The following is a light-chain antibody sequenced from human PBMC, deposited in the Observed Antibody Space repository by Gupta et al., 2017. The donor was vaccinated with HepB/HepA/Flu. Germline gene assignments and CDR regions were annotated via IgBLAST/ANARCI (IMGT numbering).Light chain of an antibody. CDR3: QTWGTGSWV. J-gene: IGLJ3*02. Sequence: QLVLTQSPSASASLAASVKLTCPLSSGHSSYAIAWHQQQPEKGPRYLMKLNSDGSHSKGDGIPDRFSGSSSGAERYLTISSLQSEDEADYYCQTWGTGSWVFGGGTKLTVL. CDR1: SGHSSYA. CDR2: LNSDGSH. V-gene: IGLV4-69*01.